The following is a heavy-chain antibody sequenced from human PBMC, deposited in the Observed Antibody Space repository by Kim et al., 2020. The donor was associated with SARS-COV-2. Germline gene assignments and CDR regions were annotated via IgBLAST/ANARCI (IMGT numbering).Heavy chain of an antibody. CDR3: AKDFSYDSSGYYYRSFDY. CDR1: GFTFSSYA. J-gene: IGHJ4*02. CDR2: ISGSGGST. V-gene: IGHV3-23*01. Sequence: GGSLRLSCAASGFTFSSYAMSWVRQAPGKGLEWVSAISGSGGSTYYADSVKGRFTISRDNSKNTLYLQMNSLRAEDTAVYYCAKDFSYDSSGYYYRSFDYWGQGTLVTVSS. D-gene: IGHD3-22*01.